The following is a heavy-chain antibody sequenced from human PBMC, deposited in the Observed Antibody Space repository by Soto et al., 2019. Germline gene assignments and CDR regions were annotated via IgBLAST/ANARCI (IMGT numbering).Heavy chain of an antibody. CDR2: ISAYNGNT. V-gene: IGHV1-18*01. CDR1: GYTFTSYG. Sequence: ASVKVSCKASGYTFTSYGIIWVRQAPGQGLEWMGWISAYNGNTNYAQKLQGRVTMTTDTSTSTAYMELRSLRSDDTAVYYCARDRVWSVDYYGMDVWGQGTTVTVSS. D-gene: IGHD2-8*02. J-gene: IGHJ6*02. CDR3: ARDRVWSVDYYGMDV.